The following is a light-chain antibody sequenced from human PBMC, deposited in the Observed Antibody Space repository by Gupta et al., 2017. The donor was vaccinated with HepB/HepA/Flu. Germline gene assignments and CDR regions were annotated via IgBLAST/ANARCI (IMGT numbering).Light chain of an antibody. V-gene: IGKV3-15*01. J-gene: IGKJ2*01. CDR1: QSLNEN. CDR3: QQYDTWPYT. Sequence: ETVITQSPATLSVSPGERVTLSCRASQSLNENLAWSQQRPGQAPRLVIFGASRRATGIPARFSGSESGTEFTLTISSLQSEDFAVYYCQQYDTWPYTFGQGTKLEI. CDR2: GAS.